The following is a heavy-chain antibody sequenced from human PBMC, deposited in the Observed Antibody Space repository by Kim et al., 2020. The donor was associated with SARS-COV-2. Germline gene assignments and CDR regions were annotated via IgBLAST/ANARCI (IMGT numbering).Heavy chain of an antibody. CDR1: GYTLTELS. CDR3: ATGDYYYDSSGTFYYYYGMDV. V-gene: IGHV1-24*01. J-gene: IGHJ6*02. D-gene: IGHD3-22*01. CDR2: FDPEDGET. Sequence: ASVKVSCKVSGYTLTELSMHWVRQAPGKGLEWMGGFDPEDGETIYAQKFQGRVTMTEDTSTDTAYMELSSLRSEDTAVYYCATGDYYYDSSGTFYYYYGMDVWGQGTMVTVSS.